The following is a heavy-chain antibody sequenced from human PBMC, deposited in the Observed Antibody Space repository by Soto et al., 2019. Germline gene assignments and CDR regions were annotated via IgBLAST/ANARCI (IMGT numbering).Heavy chain of an antibody. Sequence: QVQLVESGGGVVQPGRSLRLSCAASGFTFSDYSMHWVRQAPAKGLEWVAVISYDGSNKYYADSVKGRFTISRDNSKNTLYLQMDNLRADDTALYYCARERSRLDYWGQGTLVTVSS. CDR2: ISYDGSNK. CDR1: GFTFSDYS. J-gene: IGHJ4*02. V-gene: IGHV3-30-3*01. CDR3: ARERSRLDY.